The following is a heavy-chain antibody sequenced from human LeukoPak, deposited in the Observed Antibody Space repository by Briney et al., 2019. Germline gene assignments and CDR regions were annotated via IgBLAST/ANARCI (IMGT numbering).Heavy chain of an antibody. Sequence: GGSLRLSCAASGFTFRSYALHWVRQAPGKGLEWVTYISYDGSIEYYADSVKGRFTISRDNSKNTVYLQMNSLRAEDTAVYYCARDFSERYSLDYWGQGALVTVSS. V-gene: IGHV3-30-3*01. J-gene: IGHJ4*02. CDR2: ISYDGSIE. D-gene: IGHD5-24*01. CDR3: ARDFSERYSLDY. CDR1: GFTFRSYA.